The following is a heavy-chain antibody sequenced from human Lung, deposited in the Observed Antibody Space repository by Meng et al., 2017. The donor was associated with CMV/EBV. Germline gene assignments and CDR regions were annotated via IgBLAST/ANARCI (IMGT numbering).Heavy chain of an antibody. D-gene: IGHD5-12*01. CDR1: GYTFTSYY. CDR3: ARGEAINY. Sequence: SXXVSCKASGYTFTSYYLRWIRQAPGQGLEWMGIVNPAGGDATYARTFEGRVTMTRDRSTDTVYLELNRLTPEDTAVYYCARGEAINYWGQGTVVTVSS. V-gene: IGHV1-46*01. J-gene: IGHJ4*02. CDR2: VNPAGGDA.